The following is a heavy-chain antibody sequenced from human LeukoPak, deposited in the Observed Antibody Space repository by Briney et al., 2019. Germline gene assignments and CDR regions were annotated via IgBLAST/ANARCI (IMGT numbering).Heavy chain of an antibody. CDR2: IYYSGST. D-gene: IGHD3-22*01. CDR1: GGSISSGGYS. CDR3: ARTPVNHYYDSSGYYFDY. J-gene: IGHJ4*02. Sequence: PSETLSLTCTVSGGSISSGGYSWSWIRQHPGKGLEWIGYIYYSGSTYYNPSLKSRVTISVDTSKNQFSLKLSSVTAADTAVYYCARTPVNHYYDSSGYYFDYWGQGTLVTVSS. V-gene: IGHV4-31*03.